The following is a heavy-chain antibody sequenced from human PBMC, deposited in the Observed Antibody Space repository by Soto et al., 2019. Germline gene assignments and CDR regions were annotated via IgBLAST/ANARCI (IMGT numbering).Heavy chain of an antibody. D-gene: IGHD3-9*01. Sequence: SETLSLTCTVSGGSISSYYWSWIRQPPGKGLEWIGYIYYSGSTNYNPSLKSRVTISVDTSKNQFSLKLSSVTAADTAVYYCARDRGRYDILTGRDYYYYGMDVWGQGTKVTVSS. CDR1: GGSISSYY. J-gene: IGHJ6*02. CDR3: ARDRGRYDILTGRDYYYYGMDV. CDR2: IYYSGST. V-gene: IGHV4-59*01.